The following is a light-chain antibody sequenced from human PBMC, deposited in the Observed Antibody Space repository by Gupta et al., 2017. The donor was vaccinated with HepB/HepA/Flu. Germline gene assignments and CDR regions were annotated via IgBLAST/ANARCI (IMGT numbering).Light chain of an antibody. CDR1: QSVGTY. V-gene: IGKV3-20*01. CDR2: DAS. J-gene: IGKJ3*01. CDR3: QQGGRSLF. Sequence: EIVLTQSPGTLSLSPGERATLSCRASQSVGTYLAWYQQKPGQAPRLLIFDASIRIPGIPDRFSGSGSGTDFTLNISRLEPKDFAVYYWQQGGRSLFFGHGTKVDIK.